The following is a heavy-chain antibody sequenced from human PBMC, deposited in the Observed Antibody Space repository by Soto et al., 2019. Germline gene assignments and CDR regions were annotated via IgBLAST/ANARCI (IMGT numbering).Heavy chain of an antibody. CDR2: IYYSGST. CDR3: ASLTTFYYDSSGYHDY. Sequence: SETLSLTCTVSGGSISSYYWSWIRQPPVKGLEWIGYIYYSGSTNYNPSLKSRVTISVDTSKNQFSLKLSSVTAADTAVYYCASLTTFYYDSSGYHDYWGQGTLVTVSS. D-gene: IGHD3-22*01. J-gene: IGHJ4*02. CDR1: GGSISSYY. V-gene: IGHV4-59*01.